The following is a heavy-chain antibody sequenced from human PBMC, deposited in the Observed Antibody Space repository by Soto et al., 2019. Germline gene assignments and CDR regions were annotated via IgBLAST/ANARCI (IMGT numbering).Heavy chain of an antibody. CDR1: GFTFSSYG. Sequence: PGGSLRLSCAASGFTFSSYGMHWVRQAPGKGLEWVAVISYDGSNKYYADSVKGRFTISRDNSKNTLYLQMNSLRAEDTAVYYCAKGETYYYDSSGYPTFDYWGQGTLVTVSS. CDR3: AKGETYYYDSSGYPTFDY. V-gene: IGHV3-30*18. J-gene: IGHJ4*02. D-gene: IGHD3-22*01. CDR2: ISYDGSNK.